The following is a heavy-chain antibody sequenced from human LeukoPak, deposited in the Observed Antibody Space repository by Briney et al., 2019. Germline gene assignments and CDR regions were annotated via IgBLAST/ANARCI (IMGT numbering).Heavy chain of an antibody. Sequence: GGSLRLSCAASGFTFSSYAMRWVRQAPGKGLEWVSAISGNGGSTYYADSVKGRFTISRDNSKNTLYLQMNSLRAEDTAVYYCAKPFNTTGTTNWFDPWGQGTLVTVSS. J-gene: IGHJ5*02. V-gene: IGHV3-23*01. CDR1: GFTFSSYA. CDR2: ISGNGGST. CDR3: AKPFNTTGTTNWFDP. D-gene: IGHD1-1*01.